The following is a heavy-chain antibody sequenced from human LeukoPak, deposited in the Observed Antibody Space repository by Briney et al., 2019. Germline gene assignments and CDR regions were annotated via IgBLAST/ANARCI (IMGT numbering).Heavy chain of an antibody. V-gene: IGHV3-66*01. Sequence: GGSLRLSCAASGFTVSSNYMSWVRQAPGKGLEWVSVIYSGGSTYYADSVTGGFTISRDNSKNTLYLQMNSLRAEDTAVYYCARVTHVEMATTYNWFDPWGQGTLVTVSS. D-gene: IGHD5-24*01. CDR2: IYSGGST. J-gene: IGHJ5*02. CDR1: GFTVSSNY. CDR3: ARVTHVEMATTYNWFDP.